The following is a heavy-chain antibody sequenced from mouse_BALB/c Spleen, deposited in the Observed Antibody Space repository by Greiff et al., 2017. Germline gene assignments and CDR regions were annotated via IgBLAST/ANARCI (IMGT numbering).Heavy chain of an antibody. CDR2: ISSGGST. Sequence: EVHLVESGGGLVKPGGSLKLSCAASGFTFSSYAMSWVRQTPEKRLEWVASISSGGSTYYPDSVKGRFTISRDNARNILYLQMSSLRSEDTAMYYCARPNEGWFAYWGQGTLVTVSA. J-gene: IGHJ3*01. CDR3: ARPNEGWFAY. V-gene: IGHV5-6-5*01. D-gene: IGHD4-1*01. CDR1: GFTFSSYA.